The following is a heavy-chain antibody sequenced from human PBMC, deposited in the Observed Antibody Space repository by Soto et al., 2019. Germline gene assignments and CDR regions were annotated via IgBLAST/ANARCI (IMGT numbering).Heavy chain of an antibody. CDR2: ISGSGGST. CDR3: AKPRGGYCSGGSCYNPLVYFQH. Sequence: GGSLRLSCAASGFTFSSYAMSWVRQAPGKGLEWVSAISGSGGSTYYADSVKGRFTISGDNSKNTLYLQMNSLRAEDTAVYYCAKPRGGYCSGGSCYNPLVYFQHWGQGTLVTVSS. CDR1: GFTFSSYA. V-gene: IGHV3-23*01. D-gene: IGHD2-15*01. J-gene: IGHJ1*01.